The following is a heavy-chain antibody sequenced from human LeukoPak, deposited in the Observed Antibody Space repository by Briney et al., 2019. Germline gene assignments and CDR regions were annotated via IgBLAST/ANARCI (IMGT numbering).Heavy chain of an antibody. CDR2: ISGSGGST. V-gene: IGHV3-23*01. CDR3: AKTPAFIVVVPAASWFDP. D-gene: IGHD2-2*01. CDR1: GFTFSSYA. J-gene: IGHJ5*02. Sequence: PGGSLRLSCAASGFTFSSYAMSWVRQAPGKGLEWVSAISGSGGSTYYADSVKGRFTISRDNSKNTLYLQMNSLRAEDTAVYYCAKTPAFIVVVPAASWFDPWGQRTLVTVSS.